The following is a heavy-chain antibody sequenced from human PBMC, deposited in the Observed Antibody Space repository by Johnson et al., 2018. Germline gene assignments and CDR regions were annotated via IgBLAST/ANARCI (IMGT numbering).Heavy chain of an antibody. Sequence: EVQLQESGGGLVQPGRSLRLSCAASGFTFDDYAMHWVRQAPGKGLEWVSGISWNSGSIGYADSVKGRFTISRDNAKNSLYLQMNSLRAEDTALYYCAKVVRSGWYGYYYYYKDVWGKGTTVTVSS. V-gene: IGHV3-9*01. CDR3: AKVVRSGWYGYYYYYKDV. J-gene: IGHJ6*03. D-gene: IGHD6-19*01. CDR2: ISWNSGSI. CDR1: GFTFDDYA.